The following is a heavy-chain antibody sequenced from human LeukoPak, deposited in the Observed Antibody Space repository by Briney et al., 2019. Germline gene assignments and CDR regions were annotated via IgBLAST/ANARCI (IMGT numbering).Heavy chain of an antibody. V-gene: IGHV4-34*01. J-gene: IGHJ4*02. CDR2: INHSGST. Sequence: PSETLSLTCAVYGGSFSGYYWSWIRQPPGKGLEWIGEINHSGSTNYNPSLKSRVTISVDTSKNQFSLKLSSVTAADTAVYYCARGKIRFVSDYAWGSYRDNPNYFDYWGQGTLVTVSS. CDR1: GGSFSGYY. D-gene: IGHD3-16*02. CDR3: ARGKIRFVSDYAWGSYRDNPNYFDY.